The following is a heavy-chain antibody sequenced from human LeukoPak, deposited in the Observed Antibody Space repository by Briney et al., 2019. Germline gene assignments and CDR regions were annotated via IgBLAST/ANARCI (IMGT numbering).Heavy chain of an antibody. J-gene: IGHJ4*02. CDR1: GFTFSSYG. CDR3: ARRDGYNTFYFEY. D-gene: IGHD5-24*01. Sequence: GGSLRLSCAPSGFTFSSYGMHWVRQAPGKGLEWVAFIRFDGNNKYYADSVKGRFTISRDNSKNTLYLQMTSLRAEDTAVYYCARRDGYNTFYFEYWGQGTLVTVSS. V-gene: IGHV3-30*02. CDR2: IRFDGNNK.